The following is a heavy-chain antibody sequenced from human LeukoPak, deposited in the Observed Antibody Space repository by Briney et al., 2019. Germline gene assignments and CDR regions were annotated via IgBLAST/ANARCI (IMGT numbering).Heavy chain of an antibody. Sequence: ASVKVSCKASGYTFTAYYMHWVRQAPGQGLEWMGRINPKSGDTNYAQKFQDRVTMTRDTSMSTAHMEISRLRYDDTAVYYCGRGIQSFDPWGQGTLVTVSS. V-gene: IGHV1-2*06. J-gene: IGHJ5*02. CDR2: INPKSGDT. CDR3: GRGIQSFDP. CDR1: GYTFTAYY.